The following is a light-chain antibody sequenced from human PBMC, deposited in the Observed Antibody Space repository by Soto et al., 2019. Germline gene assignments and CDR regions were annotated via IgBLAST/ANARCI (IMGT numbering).Light chain of an antibody. J-gene: IGKJ1*01. CDR1: QGIRND. V-gene: IGKV1-5*03. CDR2: KAS. CDR3: QHYNSYSEA. Sequence: IQMTHSPSSLSASVLYRVTITFLASQGIRNDVGWYQQKPGKAPKLLIYKASTLKSGVPSRFSGSGSGTEFTLTISSLQPDDFATYYCQHYNSYSEAFGQGTKVDIK.